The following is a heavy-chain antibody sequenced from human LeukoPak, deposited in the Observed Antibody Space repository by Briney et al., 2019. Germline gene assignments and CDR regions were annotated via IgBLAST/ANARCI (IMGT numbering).Heavy chain of an antibody. Sequence: PSETLSLTCTVSGGSISSSNYYCGWIRQPPGKGLEWIGKIHHSGSTYYNPSLKSRVTISVDTSKNQFSLKLSSVTAADTAVYYCARPTREYSSSSYYFDYWGQGILVTVSS. CDR2: IHHSGST. J-gene: IGHJ4*02. D-gene: IGHD6-6*01. CDR1: GGSISSSNYY. V-gene: IGHV4-39*01. CDR3: ARPTREYSSSSYYFDY.